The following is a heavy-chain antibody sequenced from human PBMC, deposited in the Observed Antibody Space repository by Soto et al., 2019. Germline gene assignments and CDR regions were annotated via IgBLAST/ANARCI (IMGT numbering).Heavy chain of an antibody. D-gene: IGHD3-9*01. V-gene: IGHV3-21*01. CDR2: ISSSSSYI. J-gene: IGHJ6*02. Sequence: GGSLRLSCAASGFTFSSYGMNWVRQAPGKGLEWVSSISSSSSYIYYADSVKGRFTISRDNAKNSLYLQMNSLRAEDTAVYYCARVLTIFSGMDVWGQVTTVTVSS. CDR1: GFTFSSYG. CDR3: ARVLTIFSGMDV.